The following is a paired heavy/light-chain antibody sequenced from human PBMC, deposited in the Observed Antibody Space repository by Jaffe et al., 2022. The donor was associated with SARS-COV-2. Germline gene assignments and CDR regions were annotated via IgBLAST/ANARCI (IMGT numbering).Heavy chain of an antibody. V-gene: IGHV4-39*01. Sequence: QLQLQESGPGLVKPSETLSLTCTVSGGSISSSSYYWGWIRQPPGKGLEWIGSIYYSGSTYYNPSLKSRVTISVDTSKNQFSLKLSSVTAADTAVYYCKGRAGTHRSYYYYGMDVWGQGTTVTVSS. D-gene: IGHD6-19*01. J-gene: IGHJ6*02. CDR2: IYYSGST. CDR3: KGRAGTHRSYYYYGMDV. CDR1: GGSISSSSYY.
Light chain of an antibody. CDR2: GAS. CDR3: QQYGSSPPFT. CDR1: QSVSSSY. Sequence: EIVLTQSPGTLSLSPGERATLSCRASQSVSSSYLAWYQQKPGQAPRLLIYGASSRATGIPDRFSGSGSGTDFTLTISRLEPEDFAVYYCQQYGSSPPFTFGPGTKVDIK. V-gene: IGKV3-20*01. J-gene: IGKJ3*01.